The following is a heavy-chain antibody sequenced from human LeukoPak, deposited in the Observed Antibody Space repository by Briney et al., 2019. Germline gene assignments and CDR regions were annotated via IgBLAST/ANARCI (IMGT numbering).Heavy chain of an antibody. CDR1: GFTFSTYW. CDR3: ATFGSSVP. J-gene: IGHJ5*02. CDR2: IKQGGSEQ. D-gene: IGHD3-3*01. Sequence: GGSLRLSCAASGFTFSTYWMSWVRQAPGKGLEWVASIKQGGSEQYYVDSVKGRFTISRDNAKNSLYLQMNSLRAEDTAVYYCATFGSSVPWGQGTLVTVSS. V-gene: IGHV3-7*01.